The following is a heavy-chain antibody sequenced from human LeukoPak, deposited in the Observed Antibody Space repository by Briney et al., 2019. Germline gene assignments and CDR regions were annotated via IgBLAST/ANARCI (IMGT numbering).Heavy chain of an antibody. D-gene: IGHD6-19*01. CDR2: IGTAGNT. CDR1: GFTFSSHD. CDR3: ARSKSYSSGWTDFDW. Sequence: GGSLRLACAASGFTFSSHDMHWVRQPTGKGLEWVSVIGTAGNTYYADSVKGRFTISRENARNSLLLQMDNLRAEDTAVYYCARSKSYSSGWTDFDWWGQGTLVTVSS. V-gene: IGHV3-13*01. J-gene: IGHJ4*02.